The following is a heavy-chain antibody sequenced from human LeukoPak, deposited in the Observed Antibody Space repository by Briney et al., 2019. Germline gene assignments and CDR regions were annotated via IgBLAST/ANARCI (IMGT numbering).Heavy chain of an antibody. J-gene: IGHJ3*02. CDR1: GYTFTSYD. CDR2: MNTNRGNT. D-gene: IGHD6-13*01. Sequence: ASVKVSCKASGYTFTSYDINWGRQTTGQGLGWVGCMNTNRGNTGYAQKFQGRVNMTRYTSISTAYMELSSLRSGDTDVYYCARELTAADDAIDIWGQGTMVTVSS. CDR3: ARELTAADDAIDI. V-gene: IGHV1-8*01.